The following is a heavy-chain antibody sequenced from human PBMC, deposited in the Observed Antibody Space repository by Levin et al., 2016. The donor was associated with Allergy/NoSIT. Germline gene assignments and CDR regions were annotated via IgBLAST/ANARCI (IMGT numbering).Heavy chain of an antibody. CDR2: ISSSGDNI. V-gene: IGHV3-48*03. J-gene: IGHJ4*02. Sequence: WIRQPLGKGLEWVSHISSSGDNIQYADSVKGRFTISRDNARNSLYLQMSSLRAEDTAVYYCARSRWSPFDYWGQGTLVTVSS. D-gene: IGHD2-15*01. CDR3: ARSRWSPFDY.